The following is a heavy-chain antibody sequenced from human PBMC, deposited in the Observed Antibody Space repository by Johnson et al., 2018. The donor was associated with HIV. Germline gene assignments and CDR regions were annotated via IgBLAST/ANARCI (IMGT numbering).Heavy chain of an antibody. CDR2: IGDDGSNK. J-gene: IGHJ3*02. CDR3: ARGKGAAVGLDAFDI. D-gene: IGHD6-13*01. V-gene: IGHV3-30*02. Sequence: QVQLVESGGGVVQPGGSLRLSCVASGFTFSSYGMHWVRQAPGKGLGWVAFIGDDGSNKYYAASVKGRFTISRDNSKNTPYLQMNSLRAEDTAVYFCARGKGAAVGLDAFDIWGQGTMVTVSS. CDR1: GFTFSSYG.